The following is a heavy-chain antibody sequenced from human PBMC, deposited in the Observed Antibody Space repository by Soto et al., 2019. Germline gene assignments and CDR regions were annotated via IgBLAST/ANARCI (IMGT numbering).Heavy chain of an antibody. CDR3: ARIPLGSEYRNYFNMDV. CDR2: ISLSGST. Sequence: SETLSLTCSVSGGSISSHHWTWIRQPPGKGLEWIGYISLSGSTNYISSLRSRATMSVDTSKNQFSLRLSSVTAADTAVYFCARIPLGSEYRNYFNMDVWGKGTTVTVSS. D-gene: IGHD2-15*01. J-gene: IGHJ6*03. CDR1: GGSISSHH. V-gene: IGHV4-59*11.